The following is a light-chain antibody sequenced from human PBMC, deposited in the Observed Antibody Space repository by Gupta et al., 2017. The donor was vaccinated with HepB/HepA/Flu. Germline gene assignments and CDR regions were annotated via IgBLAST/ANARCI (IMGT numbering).Light chain of an antibody. V-gene: IGKV3-20*01. J-gene: IGKJ2*01. CDR2: EAS. Sequence: EIVLTQSPGTLSLSPGERATLSCSASQSVSSTYLAWYQQKPGQAPRLLIYEASARATGIPDRFSGSGSGTDFTLTISSLEPEDFAVYFCQQYGTSPNTLGQGTQLEI. CDR1: QSVSSTY. CDR3: QQYGTSPNT.